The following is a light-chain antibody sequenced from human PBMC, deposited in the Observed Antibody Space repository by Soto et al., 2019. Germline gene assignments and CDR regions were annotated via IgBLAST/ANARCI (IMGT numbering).Light chain of an antibody. CDR1: SSNIGAGYD. V-gene: IGLV1-40*01. J-gene: IGLJ3*02. Sequence: QSVLTQPPSVSGAPGQRVTISCTGSSSNIGAGYDVHWYQQLPGTAPKLLISGNSIRPSGIPDRLSGSKSGTSASLAITGLQAEYEADYYCQSYDSSLRSWVFGGGTKLTVL. CDR3: QSYDSSLRSWV. CDR2: GNS.